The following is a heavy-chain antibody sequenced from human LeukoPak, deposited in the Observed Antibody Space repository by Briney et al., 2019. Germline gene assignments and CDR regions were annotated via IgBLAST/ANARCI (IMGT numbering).Heavy chain of an antibody. CDR2: IHYSGSP. CDR3: ARAVGTAPFDH. J-gene: IGHJ4*02. Sequence: PSETLSLTCTVSRGSITSYYWSWIWQPPGKRLEWIGYIHYSGSPNYNPSLKSRVTMSVETSKNQFSLKLSSVTAADTAVYYCARAVGTAPFDHWGQGTLVTVSS. CDR1: RGSITSYY. V-gene: IGHV4-59*01. D-gene: IGHD2-21*02.